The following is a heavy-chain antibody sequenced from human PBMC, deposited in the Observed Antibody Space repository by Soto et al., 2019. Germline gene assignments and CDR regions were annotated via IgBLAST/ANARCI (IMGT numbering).Heavy chain of an antibody. CDR2: ISTYNDNT. Sequence: APVKVSCKTSGYTFARYGISWVRQVPGQGLEWMGWISTYNDNTKYAQKLKGRVTMSTDTSTDTVYMELRSLTSDDTAVYYCAREGYCSSGSCALYSHDFLGMDVWGQRTTVPVSS. CDR3: AREGYCSSGSCALYSHDFLGMDV. D-gene: IGHD2-15*01. J-gene: IGHJ6*01. CDR1: GYTFARYG. V-gene: IGHV1-18*01.